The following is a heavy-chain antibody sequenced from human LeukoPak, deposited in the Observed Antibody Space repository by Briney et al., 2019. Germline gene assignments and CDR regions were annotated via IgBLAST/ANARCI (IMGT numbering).Heavy chain of an antibody. V-gene: IGHV4-30-4*08. D-gene: IGHD3-3*01. CDR2: IYYSGST. Sequence: SETLSLTCTVSGGSISSGDYYWSWIRQPPGKGLEWIGYIYYSGSTYYNPSLKSRVTISVDTSKNQFSLKLSSVTAADTAVYYCATDPPNDYDFWSGYGYWGQGTLVTVSS. CDR1: GGSISSGDYY. J-gene: IGHJ4*02. CDR3: ATDPPNDYDFWSGYGY.